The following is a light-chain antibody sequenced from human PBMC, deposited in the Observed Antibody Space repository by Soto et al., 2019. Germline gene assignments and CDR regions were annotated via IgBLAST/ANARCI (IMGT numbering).Light chain of an antibody. J-gene: IGKJ4*01. CDR3: QQSYETPPT. CDR1: QNIGNY. V-gene: IGKV1-39*01. CDR2: AAV. Sequence: DIQMTQAPSSLSASVGDGVTITCRASQNIGNYVNWYQHRPGKVPRLLIYAAVTLQIGVPARFRGKGSGTEVTLAISNLQPEDFATYYCQQSYETPPTFGGGTKGEVK.